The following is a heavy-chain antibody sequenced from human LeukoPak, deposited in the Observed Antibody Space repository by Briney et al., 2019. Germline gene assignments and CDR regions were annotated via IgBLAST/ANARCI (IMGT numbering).Heavy chain of an antibody. V-gene: IGHV4-59*01. Sequence: SETLSLTCTVSGGSISSYYWNWIRQPPGKGLEWIGYIYYSGSTNYNPSLKSRVTISVDTSKNQLSLKLSSVTAADTAVYYCARGYGSGSHYFDYWGQGSLVTVSS. CDR3: ARGYGSGSHYFDY. CDR1: GGSISSYY. CDR2: IYYSGST. D-gene: IGHD3-10*01. J-gene: IGHJ4*02.